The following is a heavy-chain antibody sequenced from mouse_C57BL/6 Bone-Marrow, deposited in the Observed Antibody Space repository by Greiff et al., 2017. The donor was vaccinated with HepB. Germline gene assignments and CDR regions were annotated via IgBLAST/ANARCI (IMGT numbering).Heavy chain of an antibody. V-gene: IGHV2-2*01. J-gene: IGHJ1*03. CDR2: IWNGGST. D-gene: IGHD1-1*01. Sequence: QVQLQQSGPGLVQPSQSLSITCTVSGFSLTSYGVHWVRQSPGKGLEWLGVIWNGGSTDYNAAFISRLSISKDNSKSQVFFKMNSLQADDTAIYYCARNYYGSSWYFDVWGTGTTVTVSS. CDR3: ARNYYGSSWYFDV. CDR1: GFSLTSYG.